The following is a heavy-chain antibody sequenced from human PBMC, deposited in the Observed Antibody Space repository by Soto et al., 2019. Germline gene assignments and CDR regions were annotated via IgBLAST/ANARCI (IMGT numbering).Heavy chain of an antibody. V-gene: IGHV3-7*04. Sequence: EVQLVESGGGLVQPGGSLRLSCAASGFTFTSHWMTWVRQAPGKGLEWVASIKQDGSEKYYVDSVKGRFTISRDNAKNSVSLQMNSLRAEDTAVYFCARGCLGVPHWGQGTLVTVSS. CDR3: ARGCLGVPH. J-gene: IGHJ4*02. CDR2: IKQDGSEK. CDR1: GFTFTSHW. D-gene: IGHD7-27*01.